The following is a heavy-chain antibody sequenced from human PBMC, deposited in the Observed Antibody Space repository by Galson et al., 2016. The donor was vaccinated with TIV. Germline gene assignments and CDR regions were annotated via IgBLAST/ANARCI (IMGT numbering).Heavy chain of an antibody. CDR2: RSPSNGNT. J-gene: IGHJ4*02. CDR3: ARGHYYDSSGYSFDF. CDR1: GYTFSSFD. D-gene: IGHD3-22*01. V-gene: IGHV1-8*01. Sequence: SVKVSCKASGYTFSSFDISWIRQAPGQGLEWIGWRSPSNGNTGYAQKFRGRITMTSHPSTTTVYMELSGLTSEDTAVYYCARGHYYDSSGYSFDFWGQGTLVTVSS.